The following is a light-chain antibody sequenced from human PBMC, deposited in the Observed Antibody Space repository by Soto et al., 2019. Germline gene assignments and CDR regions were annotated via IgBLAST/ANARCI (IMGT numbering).Light chain of an antibody. CDR1: SSDIGGYNL. Sequence: QSALTQPASVSGSPGQSITISCTGTSSDIGGYNLVSWYQQHPGEAPKLIIYQVTNRPSGVSNRFSGSKSGNTASLTVSGLQAEDEADYYCSSYRPSNVDWVFGGGTKLTVL. CDR3: SSYRPSNVDWV. CDR2: QVT. J-gene: IGLJ3*02. V-gene: IGLV2-14*01.